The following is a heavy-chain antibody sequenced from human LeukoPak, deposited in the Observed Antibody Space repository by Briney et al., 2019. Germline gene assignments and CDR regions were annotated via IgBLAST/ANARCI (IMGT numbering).Heavy chain of an antibody. V-gene: IGHV3-30*03. CDR3: ARKRGGIYDSRALDL. D-gene: IGHD3-22*01. CDR1: GFTFSSYG. CDR2: ISYDGSNK. J-gene: IGHJ6*02. Sequence: PGRSLRLSCAASGFTFSSYGMHWVRQAPGKGLEWVAVISYDGSNKYYADSVKGRFTISRDNSKNTVYLEMSGLRVEDTAVFHCARKRGGIYDSRALDLWGQGTTVIVSS.